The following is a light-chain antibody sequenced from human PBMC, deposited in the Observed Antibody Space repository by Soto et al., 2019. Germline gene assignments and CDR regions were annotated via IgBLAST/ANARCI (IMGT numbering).Light chain of an antibody. CDR2: EES. Sequence: ELTQVPSVSVSPGQTARITWSGDVRGENYVDWYQQKPGQAPELVIYEESELYPGIPERFSGSTSGNTTTLTISRVLTEDETDYYCLSGDEDNVFGTGTKVTVL. CDR1: VRGENY. J-gene: IGLJ1*01. CDR3: LSGDEDNV. V-gene: IGLV3-22*01.